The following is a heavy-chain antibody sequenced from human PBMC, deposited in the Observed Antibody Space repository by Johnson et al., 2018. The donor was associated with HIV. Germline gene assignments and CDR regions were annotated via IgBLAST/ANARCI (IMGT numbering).Heavy chain of an antibody. J-gene: IGHJ3*02. CDR2: IHIAGSST. Sequence: VLLVESGGGVVQPGRSLRLSCAASGFTFSSYWMHWVRQAPGKGLVWVSRIHIAGSSTSYADSVKGQFTISRDNAKNTLYLQMNSLRAEDTAVYYCAREGTVSYGGAFDIWGQGTMVTVSS. CDR1: GFTFSSYW. D-gene: IGHD4-17*01. V-gene: IGHV3-74*01. CDR3: AREGTVSYGGAFDI.